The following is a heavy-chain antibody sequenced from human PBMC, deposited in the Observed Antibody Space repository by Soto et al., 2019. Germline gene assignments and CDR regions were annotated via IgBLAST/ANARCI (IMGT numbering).Heavy chain of an antibody. Sequence: SETLSLTCTVSGGSISSGGYYWSWIRQHPGKGLEWIGYIYYSGSTYYNPSLKSRVTISVDTSKNQFSLKLSSVTAADTAVYYCARDHWFGELHDYYYGMDVWGQGTTVTVSS. CDR3: ARDHWFGELHDYYYGMDV. CDR1: GGSISSGGYY. J-gene: IGHJ6*02. V-gene: IGHV4-31*03. CDR2: IYYSGST. D-gene: IGHD3-10*01.